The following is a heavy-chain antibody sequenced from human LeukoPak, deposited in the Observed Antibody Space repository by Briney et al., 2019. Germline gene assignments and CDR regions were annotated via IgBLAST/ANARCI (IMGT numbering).Heavy chain of an antibody. CDR3: ATLTVASSFDY. D-gene: IGHD6-19*01. CDR2: ISSSGGTR. Sequence: TGGSLRLSCAASGFAFSAYEMYWVRQAPGKGLEWVSYISSSGGTRYYADSVKGRFTISRDNAKSSLYLQMNSLRAEDTAVYYCATLTVASSFDYWGQGTLVTVSS. V-gene: IGHV3-48*03. CDR1: GFAFSAYE. J-gene: IGHJ4*02.